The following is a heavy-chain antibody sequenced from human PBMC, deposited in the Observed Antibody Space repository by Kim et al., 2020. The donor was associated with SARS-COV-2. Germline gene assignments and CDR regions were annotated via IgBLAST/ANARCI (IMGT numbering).Heavy chain of an antibody. CDR3: AKDLENEPYYYGSGSYYKFGPFDY. J-gene: IGHJ4*02. CDR2: ISGSGGST. V-gene: IGHV3-23*01. Sequence: GGSLRLSCAASGFTFSSYAMSWVRQAPGKGLEWVSAISGSGGSTYYADSVKGRFTISRDNSKNTLYLQMNSLRAEDTAVYYCAKDLENEPYYYGSGSYYKFGPFDYWGQGTLVTVSS. CDR1: GFTFSSYA. D-gene: IGHD3-10*01.